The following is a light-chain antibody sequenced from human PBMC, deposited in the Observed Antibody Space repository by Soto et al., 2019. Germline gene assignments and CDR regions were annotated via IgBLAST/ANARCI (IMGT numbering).Light chain of an antibody. Sequence: QSALTQPASVSGSPGQSITISCTGTSSDVGGYNYVSWYQQHPGKAPKLMIYEVSNRPSGVSNRFSGSKSGNTASLTISGLQAEDEADYYCSSYTISSTLGVFGTGTKVTVL. CDR2: EVS. CDR3: SSYTISSTLGV. CDR1: SSDVGGYNY. J-gene: IGLJ1*01. V-gene: IGLV2-14*01.